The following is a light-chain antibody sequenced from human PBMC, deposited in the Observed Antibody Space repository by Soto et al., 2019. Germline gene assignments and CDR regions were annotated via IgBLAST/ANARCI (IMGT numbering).Light chain of an antibody. Sequence: EIVMTQSPATLSVSPGERVTLSCRASQSVSSNLAWYQLKPGQAPRLLIYGASTRATGVPPRFSGSGSGTAFTLSISSLQSEDFAVYYCQQYDSRLVWTFGQGTKVEIK. CDR1: QSVSSN. V-gene: IGKV3-15*01. J-gene: IGKJ1*01. CDR3: QQYDSRLVWT. CDR2: GAS.